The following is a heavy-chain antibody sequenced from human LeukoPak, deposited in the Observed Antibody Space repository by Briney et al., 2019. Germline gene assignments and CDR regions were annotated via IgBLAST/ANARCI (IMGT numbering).Heavy chain of an antibody. J-gene: IGHJ5*02. Sequence: SGTLSLTCAVSGGSISSSNWWSWIRQHPGKGLEWIGYIYYSGSTYYNPSLKSRVTISVDTSKNQFSLKLSSVTAADTAVYYCAREAYCGGDCYSNWFDPWGQGTLVTVSS. CDR1: GGSISSSNW. D-gene: IGHD2-21*02. CDR3: AREAYCGGDCYSNWFDP. V-gene: IGHV4-31*11. CDR2: IYYSGST.